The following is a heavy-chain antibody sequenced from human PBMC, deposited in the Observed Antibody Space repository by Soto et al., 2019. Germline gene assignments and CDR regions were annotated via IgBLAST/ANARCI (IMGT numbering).Heavy chain of an antibody. Sequence: PSETLSLTCTVSGGSIRSSYWSWIRQPAGKGLEWIGRIYTSGSTNYNPSLKSRTTMSVDTSKNQFSLKLSSVTAADTAVYYCARVNLVRSLEGAARRTDYFDYWGQGTLVTVSS. CDR2: IYTSGST. D-gene: IGHD6-6*01. J-gene: IGHJ4*02. CDR3: ARVNLVRSLEGAARRTDYFDY. CDR1: GGSIRSSY. V-gene: IGHV4-4*07.